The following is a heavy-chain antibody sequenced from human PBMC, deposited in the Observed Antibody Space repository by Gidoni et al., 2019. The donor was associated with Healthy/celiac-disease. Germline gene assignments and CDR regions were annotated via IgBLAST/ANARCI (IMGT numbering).Heavy chain of an antibody. Sequence: QVQLVESGGGVVQPGRSLRLSCAASGFTFSSYGMHWVRQAPGKGLEWVAVISYDGSNKYYADSVKGRFTISRDNSKNTLYLQMNSLRAEDTAVYYCAKRDPYGGDAFDIWGQGTMVTVSS. CDR1: GFTFSSYG. CDR3: AKRDPYGGDAFDI. CDR2: ISYDGSNK. J-gene: IGHJ3*02. D-gene: IGHD4-17*01. V-gene: IGHV3-30*18.